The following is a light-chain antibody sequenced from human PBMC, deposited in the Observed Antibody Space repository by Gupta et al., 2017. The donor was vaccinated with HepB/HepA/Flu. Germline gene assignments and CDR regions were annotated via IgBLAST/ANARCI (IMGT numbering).Light chain of an antibody. J-gene: IGKJ2*01. CDR2: DAS. CDR3: QQCSNWPPTYT. Sequence: IVLTQSTVTLSLSPGDRATLSCRASQSVGHYLAWYQQKLGQAPRLLIYDASSRAAVVPARFSGSGSETDFTLTISSLEPEDFAVYYCQQCSNWPPTYTFGQGTKLEIK. CDR1: QSVGHY. V-gene: IGKV3-11*01.